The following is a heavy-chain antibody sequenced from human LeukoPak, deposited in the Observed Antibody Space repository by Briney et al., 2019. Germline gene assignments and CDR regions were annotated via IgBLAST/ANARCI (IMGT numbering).Heavy chain of an antibody. CDR2: INTNTGNP. D-gene: IGHD3-22*01. Sequence: VASVKVSCTASGYTFTSYAMNWVRQAPGQGLEWMGWINTNTGNPTYAQGFTGRFVFSLDTSVSTAYLQISSLKAEDTAVYYCARDGRGYYDSSGYHDYWGQGTLVTVSS. V-gene: IGHV7-4-1*02. CDR3: ARDGRGYYDSSGYHDY. J-gene: IGHJ4*02. CDR1: GYTFTSYA.